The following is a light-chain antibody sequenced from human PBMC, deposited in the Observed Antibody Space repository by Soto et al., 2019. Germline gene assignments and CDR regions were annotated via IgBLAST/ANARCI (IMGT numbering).Light chain of an antibody. CDR3: QQYNSYST. CDR1: QSISSW. Sequence: DIQMTQSPSTLSASVGDRVTITCRASQSISSWLAWYQQKPGKAPKLLIYDACSLESGVPSRFSGSGSGTEFTLTISSLQPDDFATYYCQQYNSYSTFGQGTKVEIK. J-gene: IGKJ1*01. CDR2: DAC. V-gene: IGKV1-5*01.